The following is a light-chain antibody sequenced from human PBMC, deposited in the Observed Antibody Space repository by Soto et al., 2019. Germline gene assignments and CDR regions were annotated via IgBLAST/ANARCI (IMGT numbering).Light chain of an antibody. V-gene: IGLV2-14*03. J-gene: IGLJ2*01. CDR1: SSDIGRYNY. Sequence: QSALTQPASVSGTPGQTITVSCIGTSSDIGRYNYVSWYQQHPGRAPKLIIRDVSSRPSGVPARFSGSKSGSSASLTISGRQVEDEAYYFCSSYASNNAQLFGGGTKLTLL. CDR2: DVS. CDR3: SSYASNNAQL.